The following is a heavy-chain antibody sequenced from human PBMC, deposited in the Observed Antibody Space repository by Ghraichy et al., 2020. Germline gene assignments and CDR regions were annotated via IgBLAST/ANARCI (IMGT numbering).Heavy chain of an antibody. J-gene: IGHJ4*02. CDR3: ARDEEDPTPYGSGTNYNFDY. CDR1: GGTFSSYA. CDR2: IIPIFGTA. Sequence: SVKVSYKASGGTFSSYAISWVRQAPGQGLEWMGGIIPIFGTANYAQKFQGRVTITADESTSTAYMELSSLRSEDTAVYYCARDEEDPTPYGSGTNYNFDYWGQETLVTVSS. V-gene: IGHV1-69*13. D-gene: IGHD3-10*01.